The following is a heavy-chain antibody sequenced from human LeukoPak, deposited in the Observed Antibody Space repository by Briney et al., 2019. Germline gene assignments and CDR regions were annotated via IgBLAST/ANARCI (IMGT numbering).Heavy chain of an antibody. CDR1: GFIFNNYG. J-gene: IGHJ5*02. CDR2: IKGRSDAI. Sequence: GGSLRLSCTASGFIFNNYGMNWVRQAPGKGLEWISYIKGRSDAIHYADSVKGRFTISRDNAKNTLSLQMTSLRAEDTAIYYCVRGQGAHDNWFDPWGQGTLVAVAS. D-gene: IGHD4/OR15-4a*01. CDR3: VRGQGAHDNWFDP. V-gene: IGHV3-48*01.